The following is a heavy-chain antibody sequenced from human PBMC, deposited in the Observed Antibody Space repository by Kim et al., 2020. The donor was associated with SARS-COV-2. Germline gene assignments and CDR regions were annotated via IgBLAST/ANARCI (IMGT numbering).Heavy chain of an antibody. CDR2: ITGGSAII. CDR3: ARDENWAFDY. J-gene: IGHJ4*02. D-gene: IGHD7-27*01. Sequence: GGSLRLSCVASGFSFSRYSMNWVRQAPGKGLEWLSYITGGSAIIAYADSVKGRFTISRDNAMNSLFLQMNSLRDEDTAVYYCARDENWAFDYWGQGTLVT. CDR1: GFSFSRYS. V-gene: IGHV3-48*02.